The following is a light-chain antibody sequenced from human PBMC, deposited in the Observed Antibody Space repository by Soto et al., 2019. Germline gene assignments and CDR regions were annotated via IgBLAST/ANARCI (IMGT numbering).Light chain of an antibody. CDR2: GAS. CDR1: QSVSSNY. V-gene: IGKV3-20*01. CDR3: QKYASSPHN. Sequence: EIVMTPSPATLSVSPVEIATLSCIATQSVSSNYLAWYQQKPGQAPRLLIYGASRRAPGIPDRFSGSGSGTDFILTINKLEPEDLALYFCQKYASSPHNCGQGNK. J-gene: IGKJ2*01.